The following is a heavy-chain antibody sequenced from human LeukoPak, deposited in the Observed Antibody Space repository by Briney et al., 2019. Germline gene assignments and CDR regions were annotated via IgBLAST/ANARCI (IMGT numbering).Heavy chain of an antibody. Sequence: GRSLRLSCAASGFTFSSYAMHWVRQAPGKGLEWVAVISYDGSNKYYADSVKGRLTISRDNSKNTLYLQMNSLRAEDTAVYYCARPLVMVRGVNDAFDIWGQGTMVTVSS. V-gene: IGHV3-30-3*01. CDR3: ARPLVMVRGVNDAFDI. CDR1: GFTFSSYA. J-gene: IGHJ3*02. CDR2: ISYDGSNK. D-gene: IGHD3-10*01.